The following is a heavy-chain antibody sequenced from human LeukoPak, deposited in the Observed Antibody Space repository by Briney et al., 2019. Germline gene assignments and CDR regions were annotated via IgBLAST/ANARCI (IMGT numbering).Heavy chain of an antibody. V-gene: IGHV1-8*01. D-gene: IGHD3-10*01. CDR1: GYTFTSYD. CDR2: MNPNSGNT. Sequence: ASVKVSCKASGYTFTSYDINWVRQATGQGLEWMGWMNPNSGNTGYAQKFQGRVTMTRNTSISTAYMELSSLRSEDTAVYYCAGALRGEDYYYYGMDVWGQGTTVTVSS. J-gene: IGHJ6*02. CDR3: AGALRGEDYYYYGMDV.